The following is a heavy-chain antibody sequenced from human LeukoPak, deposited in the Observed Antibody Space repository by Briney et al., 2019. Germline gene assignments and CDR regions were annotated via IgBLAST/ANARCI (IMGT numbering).Heavy chain of an antibody. CDR3: AAWGSDDAFDI. V-gene: IGHV3-23*01. CDR1: GFTFSSYA. D-gene: IGHD7-27*01. CDR2: ISGSGGST. Sequence: GRSLRLSCAASGFTFSSYAMSWVRQAPGKGLERVSAISGSGGSTYYADSVKGRFTISRDNSKNTLYLQMNSLRAEDTAVYYCAAWGSDDAFDIWGQGTMVTVSS. J-gene: IGHJ3*02.